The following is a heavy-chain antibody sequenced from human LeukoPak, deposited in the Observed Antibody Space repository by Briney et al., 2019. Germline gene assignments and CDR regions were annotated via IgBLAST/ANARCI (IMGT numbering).Heavy chain of an antibody. CDR2: ISYDGSNK. CDR1: GFTLSIYW. J-gene: IGHJ4*02. V-gene: IGHV3-30*03. CDR3: ARGHRLGYCSGGSCYADDY. D-gene: IGHD2-15*01. Sequence: GGSLRLSCAASGFTLSIYWMSWVRQAPGKGLEWVAVISYDGSNKYYADSVKGRFTISRDNSKNTLYLQMNSLRAEDTAVYYCARGHRLGYCSGGSCYADDYWGQGTLVTVSS.